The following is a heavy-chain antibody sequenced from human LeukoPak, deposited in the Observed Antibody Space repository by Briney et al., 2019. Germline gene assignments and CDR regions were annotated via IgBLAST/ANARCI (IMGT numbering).Heavy chain of an antibody. J-gene: IGHJ4*02. D-gene: IGHD5-24*01. CDR2: VGPSGART. CDR1: GFTFSHHG. Sequence: GGSLRLSCAASGFTFSHHGMNWVRQAPGKGLEWVSGVGPSGARTYYADSVKGRFTVSRDNSKNTLYLQMNSLRAEDTAVYYCARSVGDGYNSIWYWGQGTLVTVSS. CDR3: ARSVGDGYNSIWY. V-gene: IGHV3-23*01.